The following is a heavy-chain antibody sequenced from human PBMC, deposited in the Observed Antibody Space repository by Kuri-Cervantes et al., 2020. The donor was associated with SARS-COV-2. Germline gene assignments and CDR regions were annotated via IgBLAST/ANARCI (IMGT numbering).Heavy chain of an antibody. CDR1: GGSISSYC. CDR3: ARKWIQLWSTGLVGWFDP. J-gene: IGHJ5*02. Sequence: SETLSLTCTVSGGSISSYCWSWIRQPAGKGLEWIGRIYTSGSTNYNPSLKSRVTISVDTSKNQFSLKLSSVTAADTAVYYCARKWIQLWSTGLVGWFDPWGQGTLVTGSS. CDR2: IYTSGST. D-gene: IGHD5-18*01. V-gene: IGHV4-4*07.